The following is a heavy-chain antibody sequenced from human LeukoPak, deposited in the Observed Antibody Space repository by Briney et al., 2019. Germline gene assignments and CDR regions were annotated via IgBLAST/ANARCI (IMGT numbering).Heavy chain of an antibody. J-gene: IGHJ6*03. CDR1: GGSFSGYY. V-gene: IGHV4-34*01. CDR2: ISHSGST. CDR3: SSRGGYYYYMDV. D-gene: IGHD2-2*01. Sequence: NPSETLSLTCAVYGGSFSGYYWSWIRQPPGKGLEWIGEISHSGSTNYNPSLKSRVTISVDTSKNQFSLKLSSVTAADTAVYYCSSRGGYYYYMDVWGKGTTVTVSS.